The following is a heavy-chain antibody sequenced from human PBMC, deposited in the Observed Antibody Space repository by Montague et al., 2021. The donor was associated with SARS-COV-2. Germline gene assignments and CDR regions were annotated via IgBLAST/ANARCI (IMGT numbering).Heavy chain of an antibody. CDR1: GFIFSSYE. D-gene: IGHD5-12*01. CDR3: ARGLPGLRARAVLDY. V-gene: IGHV3-48*03. Sequence: SLRLSCAASGFIFSSYEMNWVRQAPGKGLEWVSYISSSGSTIYYADSVKGRFTISRDNAKNSLYLQMNSLRAEDTAVYYCARGLPGLRARAVLDYWGQGSLVTVSS. J-gene: IGHJ4*02. CDR2: ISSSGSTI.